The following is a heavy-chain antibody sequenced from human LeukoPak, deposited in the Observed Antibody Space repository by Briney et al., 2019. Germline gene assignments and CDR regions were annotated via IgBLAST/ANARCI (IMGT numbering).Heavy chain of an antibody. CDR3: ARDAGSDIVVVPAADNWFDP. Sequence: SVKVSCTASGGTFSSYAISWVRQAPGQGLEWMGGIIPIFGTANYAQKFQGRVTITADESTSTAYMELSSLRSEDTAVYYCARDAGSDIVVVPAADNWFDPWGQGTLVTVSS. CDR2: IIPIFGTA. D-gene: IGHD2-2*01. J-gene: IGHJ5*02. V-gene: IGHV1-69*13. CDR1: GGTFSSYA.